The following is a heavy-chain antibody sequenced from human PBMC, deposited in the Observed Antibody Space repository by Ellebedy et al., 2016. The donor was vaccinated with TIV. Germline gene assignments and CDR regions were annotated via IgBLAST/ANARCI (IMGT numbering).Heavy chain of an antibody. CDR2: IFYDGSNK. CDR3: ARVFCSGGRCYDYFDY. Sequence: GESLKISXAASGFTFSSYAMHWVRQAPGKGLEWVAVIFYDGSNKYYADSVKGRFTISRDNSRNTLYLQMNSLKADDTAVYYCARVFCSGGRCYDYFDYWGQGTLVTVSS. V-gene: IGHV3-30-3*01. CDR1: GFTFSSYA. D-gene: IGHD2-15*01. J-gene: IGHJ4*02.